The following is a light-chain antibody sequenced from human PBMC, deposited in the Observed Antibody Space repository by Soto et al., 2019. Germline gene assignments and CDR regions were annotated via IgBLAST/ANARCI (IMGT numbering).Light chain of an antibody. CDR2: DAS. J-gene: IGKJ4*01. Sequence: EIVLTQSPATLSLSPGERATLYCRASQSVSSYLAWYQQKNGQAPRILIYDASNRATGIPDRFSGSGSGTDFTITISRLEPEDFAVYYCQQRSKWPLVTFGGGTKVEIK. CDR3: QQRSKWPLVT. CDR1: QSVSSY. V-gene: IGKV3-11*01.